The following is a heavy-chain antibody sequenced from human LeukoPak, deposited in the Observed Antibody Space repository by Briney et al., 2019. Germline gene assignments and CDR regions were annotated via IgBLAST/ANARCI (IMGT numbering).Heavy chain of an antibody. J-gene: IGHJ4*02. D-gene: IGHD3-22*01. V-gene: IGHV3-23*01. CDR3: AKSDYDSSGYLFDY. CDR2: ISASGGST. Sequence: GGSLRLSCAASGFTFSSSAMSWVRQVPGKGLEWVSGISASGGSTSYADSVRGRFTISRDNSKNTLYLQMNSLRAEDTAVYYCAKSDYDSSGYLFDYWGQGTLVTVSS. CDR1: GFTFSSSA.